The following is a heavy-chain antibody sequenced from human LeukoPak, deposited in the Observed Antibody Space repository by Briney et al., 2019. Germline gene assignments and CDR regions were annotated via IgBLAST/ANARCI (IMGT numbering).Heavy chain of an antibody. V-gene: IGHV1-2*02. D-gene: IGHD6-19*01. CDR3: ARDPLQYSSGWYYVSAGSGFDP. Sequence: GASVKVSCKASGYTFTGYYMHWVRQAPGQGLEWMGWINPNSGGTNYAQKFQGRVTMTRDTSISPAYMELSRLRSDDTAVYYRARDPLQYSSGWYYVSAGSGFDPWGQGTLVTVSS. J-gene: IGHJ5*02. CDR1: GYTFTGYY. CDR2: INPNSGGT.